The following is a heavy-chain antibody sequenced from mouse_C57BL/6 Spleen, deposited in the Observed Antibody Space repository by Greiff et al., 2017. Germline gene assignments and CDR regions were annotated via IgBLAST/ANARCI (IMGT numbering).Heavy chain of an antibody. CDR2: INPSNGGT. D-gene: IGHD1-1*01. J-gene: IGHJ3*01. V-gene: IGHV1-53*01. CDR1: GYTFTSYW. Sequence: QVQLQQPGTELVKPGASVKLSCKASGYTFTSYWMHWVKQRPGQGLEWIGNINPSNGGTNYNEKFKRKATLTVDKSSSTAYMQLSSLTSEDSAVYYCARYDDYGSSYVRWFAYWGQGTLVTVSA. CDR3: ARYDDYGSSYVRWFAY.